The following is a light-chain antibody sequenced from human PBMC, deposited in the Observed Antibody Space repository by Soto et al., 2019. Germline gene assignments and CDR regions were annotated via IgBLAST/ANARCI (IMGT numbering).Light chain of an antibody. CDR1: SSDVGSYNL. CDR2: EGS. V-gene: IGLV2-23*01. Sequence: QSALTQPASGSGSPGQSITISCTGTSSDVGSYNLGSWYQQHPGKAPKLMIYEGSKRPSGVSNRFSGSKSGNTASLTISGLQAEDEADNYCCSYAGSSTLVFGGGTKLTVL. CDR3: CSYAGSSTLV. J-gene: IGLJ2*01.